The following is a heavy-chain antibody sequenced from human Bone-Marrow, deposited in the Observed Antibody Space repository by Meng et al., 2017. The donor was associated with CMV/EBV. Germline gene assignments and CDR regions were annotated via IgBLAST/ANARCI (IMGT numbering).Heavy chain of an antibody. V-gene: IGHV3-53*01. CDR3: ARDGRRGYCSSTSCYGDY. D-gene: IGHD2-2*01. J-gene: IGHJ4*02. Sequence: GGSLRLSCAASGFTVSSNYMSWVRQAPGKGLEWVSVIYSGGSIYYADSVKGRFTISRDNAKNSLYLQMNSLRAEDTAVYYCARDGRRGYCSSTSCYGDYWGQGTLVTVSS. CDR1: GFTVSSNY. CDR2: IYSGGSI.